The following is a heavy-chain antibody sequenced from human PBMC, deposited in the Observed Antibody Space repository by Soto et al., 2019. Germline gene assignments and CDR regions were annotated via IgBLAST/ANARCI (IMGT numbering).Heavy chain of an antibody. CDR3: ATTTGGQQLDRAAGYYYYGMDV. Sequence: PGESLKISCKGSGYSFTSYWIGWVRQMPGKGLEWMGIIYPGDSDTRYSPSFQGQVTISADRSISTAYLQWSSLKASDTAMYYCATTTGGQQLDRAAGYYYYGMDVWGQGTTVTVSS. V-gene: IGHV5-51*01. CDR1: GYSFTSYW. CDR2: IYPGDSDT. J-gene: IGHJ6*02. D-gene: IGHD6-13*01.